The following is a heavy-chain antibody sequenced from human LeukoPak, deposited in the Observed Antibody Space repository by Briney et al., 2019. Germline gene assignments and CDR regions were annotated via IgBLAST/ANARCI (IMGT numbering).Heavy chain of an antibody. D-gene: IGHD3-16*01. CDR3: ARDLYVYMDV. Sequence: SETLSLTCTVSGGSISSYYGSWIRQPPGKGLECIGYIYYSGSTNYNPSRKSRVTILEGTSKNQFSLKLSSVTAADTAVYYCARDLYVYMDVWGKGTTVTVSS. CDR2: IYYSGST. J-gene: IGHJ6*03. V-gene: IGHV4-59*01. CDR1: GGSISSYY.